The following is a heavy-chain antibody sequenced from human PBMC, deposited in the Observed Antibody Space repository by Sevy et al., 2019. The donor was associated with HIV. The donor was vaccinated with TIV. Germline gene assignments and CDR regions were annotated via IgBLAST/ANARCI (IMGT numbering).Heavy chain of an antibody. CDR2: VYDIGRT. CDR3: ARVSDYGSGSFSPWFGP. J-gene: IGHJ5*02. V-gene: IGHV4-59*02. Sequence: SETLSLTCTVSGGSVTTGYWSWIRQPPGKGPEWIGYVYDIGRTAYSPSLKSRVTISLDTTKNQFSLQLNSITAADTAVYYCARVSDYGSGSFSPWFGPWGQGTLVTVSS. D-gene: IGHD3-10*01. CDR1: GGSVTTGY.